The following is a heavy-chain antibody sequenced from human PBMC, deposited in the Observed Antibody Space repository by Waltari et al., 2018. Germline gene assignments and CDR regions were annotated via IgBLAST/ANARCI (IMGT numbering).Heavy chain of an antibody. J-gene: IGHJ4*02. CDR3: ASLYAY. D-gene: IGHD2-2*01. V-gene: IGHV3-48*01. Sequence: EVHLVESGGGLVRPGESLRLSCAASGFSFSVYAMNWVRQAPGKGLEWVAYISTGIDTIQYADSVKGRFTISRDDATNSLYLHMNRLRAEDSAVYYCASLYAYWGQGTLVSVSS. CDR1: GFSFSVYA. CDR2: ISTGIDTI.